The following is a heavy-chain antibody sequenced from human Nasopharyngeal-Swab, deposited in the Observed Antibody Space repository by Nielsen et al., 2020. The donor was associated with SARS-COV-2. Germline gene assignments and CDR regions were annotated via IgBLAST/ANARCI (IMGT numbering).Heavy chain of an antibody. D-gene: IGHD4-23*01. CDR3: ARDNTVVTSEGVDI. J-gene: IGHJ3*02. V-gene: IGHV4-61*01. CDR2: IYYSGST. CDR1: GGSVSSGSYY. Sequence: SEILSLTCTVSGGSVSSGSYYWSWIRQPPGKGLEWIGYIYYSGSTNYNPSLKSRVTISVDTSKNQFSLKLSSVTAADTAVYYCARDNTVVTSEGVDIWGQGTMVTVSS.